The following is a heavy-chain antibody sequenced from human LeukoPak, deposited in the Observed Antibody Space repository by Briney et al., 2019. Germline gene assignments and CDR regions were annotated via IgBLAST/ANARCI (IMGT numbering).Heavy chain of an antibody. D-gene: IGHD3-10*01. CDR3: ARRYGSGHKGDDY. J-gene: IGHJ4*02. CDR1: GYTFTSYG. CDR2: IIPIFGTA. Sequence: SVKVSCKASGYTFTSYGISWVRQAPGQGLEWMGGIIPIFGTANYAQKFQGRVTITADESTSTAYMELSSLRSEDTAVYYCARRYGSGHKGDDYWGQGTLVTVSS. V-gene: IGHV1-69*13.